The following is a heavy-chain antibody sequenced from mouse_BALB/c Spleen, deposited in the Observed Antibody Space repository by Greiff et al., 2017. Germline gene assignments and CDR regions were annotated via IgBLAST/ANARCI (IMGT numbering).Heavy chain of an antibody. J-gene: IGHJ4*01. V-gene: IGHV5-17*02. CDR1: GFTFSSFG. D-gene: IGHD2-1*01. CDR3: ARSWGNYDAMDY. Sequence: EVQVVESGGGLVQPGGSRKLSCAASGFTFSSFGMHWVRQAPEKGLEWVAYISSGSSTIYYADTVKGRFTISRDNPKNTLFLQMTSLRSEDTAMYYCARSWGNYDAMDYWGQGTSVTVSS. CDR2: ISSGSSTI.